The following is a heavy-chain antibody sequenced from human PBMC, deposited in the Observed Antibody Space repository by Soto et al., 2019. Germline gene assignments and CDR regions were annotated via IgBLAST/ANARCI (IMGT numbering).Heavy chain of an antibody. V-gene: IGHV5-10-1*01. CDR3: ARLPYYYDSSGYYRALDY. D-gene: IGHD3-22*01. Sequence: GASLKISCKGSGYSFTSYWISWVRQMPGKGLEWMGRIDPSDSYTNYSPSFQGHVTISADKSISTAYLQWSSLKASDTAMYYCARLPYYYDSSGYYRALDYWGQGTLVTVSS. J-gene: IGHJ4*02. CDR2: IDPSDSYT. CDR1: GYSFTSYW.